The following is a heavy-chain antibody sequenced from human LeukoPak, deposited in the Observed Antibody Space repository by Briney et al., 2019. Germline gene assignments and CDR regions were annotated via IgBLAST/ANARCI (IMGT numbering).Heavy chain of an antibody. J-gene: IGHJ4*02. D-gene: IGHD3-16*02. CDR3: ARDNRYYDYVWGSYLYFDY. V-gene: IGHV1-18*01. CDR1: GYTFTSYG. Sequence: ASVKVSCKASGYTFTSYGISWVRQAPGQGLEWMGWISAYNGNTNYAQKLQGRVTMTTDTSTSTAYMELRSLRSDDTAAYYCARDNRYYDYVWGSYLYFDYWGQGTLVTVSS. CDR2: ISAYNGNT.